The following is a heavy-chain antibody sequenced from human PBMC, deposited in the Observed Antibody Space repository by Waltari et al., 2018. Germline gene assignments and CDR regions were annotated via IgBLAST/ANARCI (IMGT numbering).Heavy chain of an antibody. J-gene: IGHJ4*02. CDR2: ISWNSGGI. CDR3: AKVQSGSYFNSFDF. Sequence: VHLVESGGGLVQPGGSLRLSCAVSGFPFDDHGLPWVRQVPGKGLEWVSGISWNSGGIDYADSVKGRFTISRDNAKNFLYLQMNDLRAEDTALYYCAKVQSGSYFNSFDFWGQGTLVTVSS. V-gene: IGHV3-9*01. CDR1: GFPFDDHG. D-gene: IGHD3-10*01.